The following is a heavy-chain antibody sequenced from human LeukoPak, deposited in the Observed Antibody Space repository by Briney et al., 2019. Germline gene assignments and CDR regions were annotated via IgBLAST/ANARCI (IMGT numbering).Heavy chain of an antibody. J-gene: IGHJ6*02. CDR1: GFTFTSHS. V-gene: IGHV3-48*02. Sequence: PGGSLRLSCAASGFTFTSHSMNWVRQAPGKGLEWVSYISDTTSTIHYADSVRGRFTISRDNAKKSVYLQMNSLRDEDTAVYYCARVQRGYYYGMDVWGQGTTVTVFS. D-gene: IGHD3-10*01. CDR3: ARVQRGYYYGMDV. CDR2: ISDTTSTI.